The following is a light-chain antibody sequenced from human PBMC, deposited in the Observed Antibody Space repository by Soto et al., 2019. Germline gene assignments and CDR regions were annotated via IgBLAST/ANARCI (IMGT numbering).Light chain of an antibody. V-gene: IGLV1-44*01. CDR3: AVWDDRLNGYV. CDR1: SSNIGSNT. J-gene: IGLJ1*01. CDR2: SND. Sequence: QSVLTQPPSASGTPGQRVTICCSGSSSNIGSNTVNWYQHLPGAAPKLLIQSNDQRPSGVPDRFSGSQSGTSASLAISGLQSEDEADYYCAVWDDRLNGYVFGTGTKLTVL.